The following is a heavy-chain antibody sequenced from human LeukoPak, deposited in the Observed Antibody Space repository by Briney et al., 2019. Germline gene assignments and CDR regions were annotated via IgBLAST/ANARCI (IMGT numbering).Heavy chain of an antibody. V-gene: IGHV3-64*01. CDR3: ASGDCSSTSCPAAYFDY. D-gene: IGHD2-2*01. CDR1: GFTFSSYA. Sequence: GGSLRLSCAASGFTFSSYAMHWVRQAPGKGLEYVSAISSNGGSTYYANSVKGRFTISRDNSKNTLYLQMGSLRAEDMAVHYCASGDCSSTSCPAAYFDYWGQGTLVTVSS. J-gene: IGHJ4*02. CDR2: ISSNGGST.